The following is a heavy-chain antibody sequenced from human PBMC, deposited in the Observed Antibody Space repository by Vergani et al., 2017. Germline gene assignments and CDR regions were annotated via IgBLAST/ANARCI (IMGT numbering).Heavy chain of an antibody. Sequence: QVQLVQSGAEVKKPGSSVQVSCKASGGTFIRYTISWVRQAPGQGLEWLGRISPILDRPNYAQKFHGRVTISADKSTSTAYMDLNSLTAEDTAVYYCACRQADGDFRDHKYFDLWGRGTLVIVSS. V-gene: IGHV1-69*02. CDR2: ISPILDRP. D-gene: IGHD4-17*01. CDR3: ACRQADGDFRDHKYFDL. J-gene: IGHJ2*01. CDR1: GGTFIRYT.